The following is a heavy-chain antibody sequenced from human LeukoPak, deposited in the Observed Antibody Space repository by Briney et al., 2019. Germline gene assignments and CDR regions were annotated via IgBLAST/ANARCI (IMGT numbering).Heavy chain of an antibody. CDR1: GFTFSNAW. CDR3: TTESDPSSGYSMRWDY. V-gene: IGHV3-15*01. J-gene: IGHJ4*02. D-gene: IGHD3-22*01. CDR2: IKSKTDGGTT. Sequence: GGSLRLSCAASGFTFSNAWMSWVRQAPGKGLEWVGRIKSKTDGGTTDYAAPVKGRFTISRDDSKNTLYLQMNSLKTEDTAVYYCTTESDPSSGYSMRWDYWGQGTLVTVSS.